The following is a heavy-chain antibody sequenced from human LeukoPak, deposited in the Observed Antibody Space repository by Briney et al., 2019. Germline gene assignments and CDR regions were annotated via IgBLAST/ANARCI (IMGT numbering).Heavy chain of an antibody. D-gene: IGHD2-2*01. CDR2: IDSGGST. V-gene: IGHV3-66*02. CDR1: GCTVSSNY. Sequence: GGSLRRSCAASGCTVSSNYMSWVRQAPGKGLEWVSVIDSGGSTYYADSGTGRLTISSDHSKNTLYLQMNTLRAAARAVYYCARVPRYCRSTSCYGWFDPWGQGTLVTASS. J-gene: IGHJ5*02. CDR3: ARVPRYCRSTSCYGWFDP.